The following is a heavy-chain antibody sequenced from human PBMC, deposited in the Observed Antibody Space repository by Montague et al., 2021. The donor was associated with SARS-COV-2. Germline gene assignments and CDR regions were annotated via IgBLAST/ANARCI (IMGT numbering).Heavy chain of an antibody. J-gene: IGHJ6*02. CDR2: INYSGST. CDR1: GGSISSYY. Sequence: SETLSLTCTVAGGSISSYYWSWIRQPPGKGLEWIGYINYSGSTNHNPSLKSRVTISVDTSKNQFSLNLSSVTAADTAVYYCARNLVVHYWYGMDVWGQGTTVPVSS. D-gene: IGHD2-15*01. V-gene: IGHV4-59*01. CDR3: ARNLVVHYWYGMDV.